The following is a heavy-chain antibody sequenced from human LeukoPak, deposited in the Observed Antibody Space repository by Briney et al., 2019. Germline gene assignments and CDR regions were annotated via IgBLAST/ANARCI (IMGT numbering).Heavy chain of an antibody. CDR3: ARDYSTAYYDSSGYSQTPGY. D-gene: IGHD3-22*01. V-gene: IGHV1-18*01. CDR1: GYTFTSYG. J-gene: IGHJ4*02. Sequence: ASVKVSCKASGYTFTSYGISWVRQAPGQGLEWMGWISAYNGNTNYAQKLQGRVTMTTDTSTSTAYMELRSLRSDDTAVYYCARDYSTAYYDSSGYSQTPGYWGQGTLVTVSS. CDR2: ISAYNGNT.